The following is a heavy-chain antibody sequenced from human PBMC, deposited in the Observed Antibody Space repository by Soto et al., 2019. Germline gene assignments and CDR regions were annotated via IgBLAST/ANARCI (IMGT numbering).Heavy chain of an antibody. V-gene: IGHV3-33*01. CDR1: GFTFSSYG. J-gene: IGHJ4*02. CDR3: ARSHGSGYTTSYFDY. Sequence: QVQLVESGGGVVQPGRSLRLSCAASGFTFSSYGMHWVRQAPGKGLEWVAYIWFDGSKKYYVDSVKGRFTLSRDNSKNTLYLQMNGLRPEDTAVYYCARSHGSGYTTSYFDYWGQGTLVTVSS. CDR2: IWFDGSKK. D-gene: IGHD3-22*01.